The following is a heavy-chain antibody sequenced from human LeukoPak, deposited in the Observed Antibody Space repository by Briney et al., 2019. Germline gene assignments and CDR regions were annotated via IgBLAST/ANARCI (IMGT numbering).Heavy chain of an antibody. D-gene: IGHD3-22*01. V-gene: IGHV5-51*01. J-gene: IGHJ4*02. CDR2: IYPGDSDT. CDR3: ARSPPGFDYYDSSGYDY. CDR1: GYSFTSYW. Sequence: GESLKISCKGSGYSFTSYWIGWVRQMPGKGLEWMGIIYPGDSDTRYSPSFQGQVTISADKSISTAYLQWSSLKASDTAMYYCARSPPGFDYYDSSGYDYWGQGTLVTVSS.